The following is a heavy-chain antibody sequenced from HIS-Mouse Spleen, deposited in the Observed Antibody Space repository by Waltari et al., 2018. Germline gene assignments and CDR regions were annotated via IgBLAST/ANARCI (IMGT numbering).Heavy chain of an antibody. CDR2: ISGSGGST. V-gene: IGHV3-23*01. D-gene: IGHD5-18*01. CDR1: GFPFSSSA. CDR3: AKVWPELKTVDTPMAFDY. Sequence: EVQLLESGGGLVQPGGSLSPSCAASGFPFSSSAMIWVRQAPGKGLEWVSAISGSGGSTYYADSVKGRFTISRDNSKNTLYLQMNSLRAEDTAVYYCAKVWPELKTVDTPMAFDYWGQGTLVTVSS. J-gene: IGHJ4*02.